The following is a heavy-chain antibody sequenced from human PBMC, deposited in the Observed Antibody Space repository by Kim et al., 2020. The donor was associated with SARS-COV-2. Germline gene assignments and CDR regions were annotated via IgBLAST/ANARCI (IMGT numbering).Heavy chain of an antibody. J-gene: IGHJ6*02. Sequence: GGSLRLSCAASGFTFDDYAMHWVRQAPGKGLEWVSGISWNSGSIGYADSVKGRFTISRDNAKNSLYLQMNSLRAEDTALYYCAKDYGSWPHTYYYYYGMDVWGQGTTVTVSS. CDR3: AKDYGSWPHTYYYYYGMDV. D-gene: IGHD6-13*01. V-gene: IGHV3-9*01. CDR1: GFTFDDYA. CDR2: ISWNSGSI.